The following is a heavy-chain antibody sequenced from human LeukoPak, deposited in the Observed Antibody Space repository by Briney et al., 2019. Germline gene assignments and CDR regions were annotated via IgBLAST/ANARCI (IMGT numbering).Heavy chain of an antibody. CDR1: GGSISSSSYY. V-gene: IGHV4-39*01. J-gene: IGHJ3*02. Sequence: SETLSLTCTVSGGSISSSSYYWGWIRQPPGKGLEWIGNIYYSGITYYNPSLKSRVTISVDTSKNQFSLKLSSVTAADTAVYYCARHHPNPPYCGGDCYRGAFDIWGQGTMVTVPS. CDR2: IYYSGIT. CDR3: ARHHPNPPYCGGDCYRGAFDI. D-gene: IGHD2-21*02.